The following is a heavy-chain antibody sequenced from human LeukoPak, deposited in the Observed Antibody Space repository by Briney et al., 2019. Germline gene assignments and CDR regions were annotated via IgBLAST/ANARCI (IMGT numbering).Heavy chain of an antibody. Sequence: SVKVSCKASGGTFSSYANSWVRQAPGQGLEWMGGIIPIFGTANYAQKFQGRVTITADESTSTAYMELSSLRSEDTAVYYCARKRAYYGESYYYGMDVWGQGTTVTVSS. CDR3: ARKRAYYGESYYYGMDV. V-gene: IGHV1-69*13. J-gene: IGHJ6*02. CDR2: IIPIFGTA. D-gene: IGHD4-17*01. CDR1: GGTFSSYA.